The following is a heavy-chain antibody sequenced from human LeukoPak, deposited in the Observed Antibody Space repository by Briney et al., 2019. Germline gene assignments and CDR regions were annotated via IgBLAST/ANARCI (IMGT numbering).Heavy chain of an antibody. CDR3: AREGVGGSGSYYKPTGAFDI. CDR2: IHYSGST. Sequence: SETLSLTCSVSGDSLSSYSWSWIRQPPGKGLECIGYIHYSGSTTYNPSLKSRVTISVDPSKHQFSLSLSCVTAADTAVYYCAREGVGGSGSYYKPTGAFDIWGQGTMVTVSS. V-gene: IGHV4-59*01. CDR1: GDSLSSYS. J-gene: IGHJ3*02. D-gene: IGHD3-10*01.